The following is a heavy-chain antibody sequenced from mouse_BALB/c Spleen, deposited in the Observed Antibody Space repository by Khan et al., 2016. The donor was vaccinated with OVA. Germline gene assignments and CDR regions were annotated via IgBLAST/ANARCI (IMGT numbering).Heavy chain of an antibody. V-gene: IGHV5-6-4*01. CDR2: ISSGGSYT. Sequence: EVELVESGGDLVRPGGSLKLSCAASGFSFSSYSMSWVRQTPEKRLEWVATISSGGSYTYSPDSVKGRFTISRDNAKNTLYLQMSSLKSEDTALYYCTSQRGYYGSNPYFDDGGQGTTLTVSS. CDR3: TSQRGYYGSNPYFDD. CDR1: GFSFSSYS. D-gene: IGHD1-1*01. J-gene: IGHJ2*01.